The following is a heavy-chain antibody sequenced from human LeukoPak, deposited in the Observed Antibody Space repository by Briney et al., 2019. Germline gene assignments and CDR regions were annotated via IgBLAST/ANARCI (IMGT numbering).Heavy chain of an antibody. Sequence: GGSLRLSCAASGLTFNNFAFFWVRQAPGKGLEWVSDISGSGMSTYYADSVKGRFTISRDNSKNSLFLEMSSLRVEDTATYYCAKNLFKDFEGSAFFGIMDVWGKGTTVTVSS. CDR2: ISGSGMST. J-gene: IGHJ6*03. CDR1: GLTFNNFA. V-gene: IGHV3-23*01. D-gene: IGHD6-19*01. CDR3: AKNLFKDFEGSAFFGIMDV.